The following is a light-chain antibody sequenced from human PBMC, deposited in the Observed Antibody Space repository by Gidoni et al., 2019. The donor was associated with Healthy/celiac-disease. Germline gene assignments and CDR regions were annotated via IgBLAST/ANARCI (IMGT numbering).Light chain of an antibody. V-gene: IGKV2-28*01. Sequence: DIVMTQSPLFLPVTPGEPASISCRSSQSLLHSNGYNYLDWYLQKPGQSPQLLIYLGSNRASGVPDRFSGSGSGTDFTLKISRVEAEDVGVYYCMQALPLTFGGXTKVEIK. J-gene: IGKJ4*01. CDR3: MQALPLT. CDR2: LGS. CDR1: QSLLHSNGYNY.